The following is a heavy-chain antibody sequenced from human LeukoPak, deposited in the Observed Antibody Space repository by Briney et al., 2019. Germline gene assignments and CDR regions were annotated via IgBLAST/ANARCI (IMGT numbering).Heavy chain of an antibody. CDR2: LIGSSGST. CDR1: GFTSTNYA. Sequence: GSLSLSFAASGFTSTNYAMNWVRQAPGKGLEWVSVLIGSSGSTDYADSVKGRFTISRDNSKNTLFLQMNSLRAEDTAIYYCAKGAYDYIEIGYFDSWGQGTLVTVSS. V-gene: IGHV3-23*01. J-gene: IGHJ4*02. CDR3: AKGAYDYIEIGYFDS. D-gene: IGHD5-12*01.